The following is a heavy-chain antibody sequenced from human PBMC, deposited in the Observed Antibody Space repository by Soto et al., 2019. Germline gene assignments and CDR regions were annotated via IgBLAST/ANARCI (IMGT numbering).Heavy chain of an antibody. CDR1: GYTFTNYA. CDR2: INAGNGNT. CDR3: ARVSGYYLPDY. D-gene: IGHD5-12*01. Sequence: ASVKVSCKASGYTFTNYATHWVRQAPGQRLEWVGWINAGNGNTKYSQKFQGRVTITRDTSASTAYMELSSLRSEDTAVYYCARVSGYYLPDYWGQGTLVTVS. J-gene: IGHJ4*02. V-gene: IGHV1-3*01.